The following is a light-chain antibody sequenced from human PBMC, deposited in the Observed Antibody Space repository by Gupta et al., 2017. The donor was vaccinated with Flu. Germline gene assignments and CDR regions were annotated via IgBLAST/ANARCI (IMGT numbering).Light chain of an antibody. Sequence: IVMSQSPLSLPVTPGEPASISCRSSQSLLDSQGNDYLDWYLQKPGQSPQLMIYWGSNRAPGVPDRFSGSGSGTDFTLRITRVEAEDVGIYYCMQSLQNPLTFGGGTKVEIK. V-gene: IGKV2-28*01. CDR3: MQSLQNPLT. J-gene: IGKJ4*01. CDR1: QSLLDSQGNDY. CDR2: WGS.